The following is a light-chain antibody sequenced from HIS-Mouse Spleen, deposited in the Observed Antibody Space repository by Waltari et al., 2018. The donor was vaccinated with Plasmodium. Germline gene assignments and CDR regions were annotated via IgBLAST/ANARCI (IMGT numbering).Light chain of an antibody. V-gene: IGLV2-23*01. CDR2: EGS. J-gene: IGLJ2*01. Sequence: QSALTQPASAPGSPGQSITISCTGTSSDLGGYNLVSWYQQHPGKAPKLMIYEGSKRPSGVSNRFSGSKSGNTASLTISGLQAEDEADYYCCSYAGSRMVFGGGTKLTVL. CDR1: SSDLGGYNL. CDR3: CSYAGSRMV.